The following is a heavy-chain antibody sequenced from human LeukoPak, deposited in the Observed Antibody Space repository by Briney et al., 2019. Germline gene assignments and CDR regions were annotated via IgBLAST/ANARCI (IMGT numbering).Heavy chain of an antibody. Sequence: GGSLRLPCAASGFTFSSYAMSWVRQAPGRGLEWVSAISGSGGSTYYADSVKGRFTISRDNSKNTLYLQMNSLRAEDTAVYYCETYYYDSSGYYYTAPFAYWGQGTLVTVSS. CDR1: GFTFSSYA. D-gene: IGHD3-22*01. V-gene: IGHV3-23*01. CDR3: ETYYYDSSGYYYTAPFAY. J-gene: IGHJ4*02. CDR2: ISGSGGST.